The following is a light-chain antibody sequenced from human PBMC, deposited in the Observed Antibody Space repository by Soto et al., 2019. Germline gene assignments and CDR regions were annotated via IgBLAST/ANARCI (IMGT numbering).Light chain of an antibody. Sequence: QFVLTQPASVSGSAGQSITISCTGTTSFVGPYNVVSWYQQHPGKDPQFLIYEGTKRPSGVTNRFSVSTSGITASLTISGLQTEDEADYYCCSYVSASIYAFGTGTK. CDR1: TSFVGPYNV. J-gene: IGLJ1*01. CDR2: EGT. V-gene: IGLV2-23*01. CDR3: CSYVSASIYA.